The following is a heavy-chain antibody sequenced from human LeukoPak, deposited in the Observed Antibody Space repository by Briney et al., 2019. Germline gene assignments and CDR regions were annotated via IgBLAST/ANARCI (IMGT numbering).Heavy chain of an antibody. CDR1: GGSVNSYNYY. Sequence: PSETLSLTCTVSGGSVNSYNYYWGWIRQPPGKGLEWIGSIYYSGSTYYNPSLKSRVTISVDTSKNQFSLKLSSVTAADTAVYYCARATAGKGFDYWGQGTLVTVSS. D-gene: IGHD6-13*01. J-gene: IGHJ4*02. CDR2: IYYSGST. CDR3: ARATAGKGFDY. V-gene: IGHV4-39*01.